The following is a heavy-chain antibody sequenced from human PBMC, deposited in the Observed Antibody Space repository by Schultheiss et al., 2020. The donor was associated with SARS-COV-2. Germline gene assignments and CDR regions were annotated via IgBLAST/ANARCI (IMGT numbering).Heavy chain of an antibody. V-gene: IGHV1-3*01. J-gene: IGHJ4*02. D-gene: IGHD6-13*01. CDR3: ARISRVSHIFDY. Sequence: ASVKVSCKASGYTFTSYAMHWVRQAPGQRLEWMGWINAGNGNTKYSQKFQGRVTITRDTSASTAYMELSSLRSDDTAVYYCARISRVSHIFDYWGQGTLVTVSS. CDR1: GYTFTSYA. CDR2: INAGNGNT.